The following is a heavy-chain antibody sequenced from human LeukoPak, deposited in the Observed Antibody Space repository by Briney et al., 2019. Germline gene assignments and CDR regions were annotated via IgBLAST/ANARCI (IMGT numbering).Heavy chain of an antibody. J-gene: IGHJ4*02. V-gene: IGHV3-23*01. D-gene: IGHD2-15*01. CDR2: ISGSGGST. CDR3: AKTLGYCSGGSCYSGVIDY. CDR1: GFTFSSYA. Sequence: GGSLRLSCAASGFTFSSYAMSWVRQAPGKGLEWVSAISGSGGSTYYADSMKGRFTISRDNSKNTLYLQMNGLRAEDTAVYYCAKTLGYCSGGSCYSGVIDYWGQGTLVTVSS.